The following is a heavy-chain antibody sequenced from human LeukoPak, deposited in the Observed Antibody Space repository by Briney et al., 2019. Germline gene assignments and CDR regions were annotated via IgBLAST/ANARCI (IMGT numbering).Heavy chain of an antibody. Sequence: GGSLRLSCAASGFTFSSYGMNWVRQAPAKGLEWVSGIRGIVVSTYYADCVKGRFTISRDDSKNTLDLQMDSLRVEDTAIYYCAKKAMFCGSYVDALDIWGQGTMVTVSS. J-gene: IGHJ3*02. CDR2: IRGIVVST. CDR1: GFTFSSYG. CDR3: AKKAMFCGSYVDALDI. V-gene: IGHV3-23*01. D-gene: IGHD3-16*01.